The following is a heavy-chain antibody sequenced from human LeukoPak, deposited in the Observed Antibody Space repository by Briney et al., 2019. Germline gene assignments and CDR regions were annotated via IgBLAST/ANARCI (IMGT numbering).Heavy chain of an antibody. Sequence: SETLSLTCTVSGGSISSYYWNWIRQPAGKGLEWVGRIYTSGSTNYNPSLKSRVSMSVDTSKNQFSLKLSSVTAADTAVYYCARGKVVAGTPGQNSWDYWGQGSLVTVSS. CDR2: IYTSGST. V-gene: IGHV4-4*07. CDR3: ARGKVVAGTPGQNSWDY. CDR1: GGSISSYY. D-gene: IGHD6-19*01. J-gene: IGHJ4*02.